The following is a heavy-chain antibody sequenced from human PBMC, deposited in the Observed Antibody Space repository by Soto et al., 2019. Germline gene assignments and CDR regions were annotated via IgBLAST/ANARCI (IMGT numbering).Heavy chain of an antibody. V-gene: IGHV1-18*04. Sequence: GASVKVSCKASGYTFTSYGISWVRQAPGQGLEWVGWISAYNGNTNYAQKLQGRVTMTTDTSTSTAYMELRSLRSDDTAVYYCARDLLRYYDFWSGPQLHGMDVWGQGTTVTVSS. CDR1: GYTFTSYG. CDR3: ARDLLRYYDFWSGPQLHGMDV. CDR2: ISAYNGNT. D-gene: IGHD3-3*01. J-gene: IGHJ6*02.